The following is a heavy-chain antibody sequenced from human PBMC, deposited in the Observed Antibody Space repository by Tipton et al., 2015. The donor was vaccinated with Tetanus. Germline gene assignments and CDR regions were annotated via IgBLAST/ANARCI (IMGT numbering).Heavy chain of an antibody. J-gene: IGHJ6*02. V-gene: IGHV4-39*01. CDR1: GGSIRSGTYY. Sequence: GLVKPSETLSLTCTVSGGSIRSGTYYWNWIRQSPGKGLEWIGNIYSYSGSTFQNPSLNSRVTISLDTSKNQFSLHVSSVTAADTAVYYCARNQRWLPYYYAMDVWGRGTTVTVSS. CDR3: ARNQRWLPYYYAMDV. D-gene: IGHD3-22*01. CDR2: IYSYSGST.